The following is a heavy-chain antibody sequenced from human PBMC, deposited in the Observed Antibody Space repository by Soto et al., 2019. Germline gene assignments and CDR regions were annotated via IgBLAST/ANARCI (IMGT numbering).Heavy chain of an antibody. J-gene: IGHJ4*02. V-gene: IGHV1-3*01. D-gene: IGHD3-22*01. CDR1: GNTSPTYA. CDR3: ARGARLYDYYDSSGYYYRYFDY. CDR2: INAGNGNT. Sequence: GASVKVSCKASGNTSPTYAMHWVRQAPGQRLEWMGWINAGNGNTKYSQKFQGRVTITRDTSASTAYMELSSLRSEDTAVYYCARGARLYDYYDSSGYYYRYFDYWGQGTLVTVSS.